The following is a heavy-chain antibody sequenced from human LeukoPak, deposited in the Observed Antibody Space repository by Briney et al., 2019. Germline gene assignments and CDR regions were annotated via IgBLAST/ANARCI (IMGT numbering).Heavy chain of an antibody. CDR2: ICSSGSA. J-gene: IGHJ4*02. CDR3: ARGESNYPGFDY. Sequence: PSQTLSLTCTVSGGSISSGVYCWSWIRQRPGEGLQWIGYICSSGSAYYNPSLKSRVTISVDTSKNQFSLKLSSVTAADTAVYCCARGESNYPGFDYWGQGTLVTVSS. CDR1: GGSISSGVYC. D-gene: IGHD4-11*01. V-gene: IGHV4-31*03.